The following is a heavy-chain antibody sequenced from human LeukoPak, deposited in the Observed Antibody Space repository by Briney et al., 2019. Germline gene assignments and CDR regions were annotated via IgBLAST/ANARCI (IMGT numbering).Heavy chain of an antibody. CDR2: IKQDGSEK. V-gene: IGHV3-7*04. CDR1: GFTFSSYW. D-gene: IGHD6-13*01. CDR3: ARDQAAAGTPGVDH. Sequence: GGSLRLSCAASGFTFSSYWMSWVRQAPGKGLEWVANIKQDGSEKYYVDSVKGRFTISRDNAKNSLYLQMNSLRAEDTAVYYCARDQAAAGTPGVDHWGQGTLVTVSS. J-gene: IGHJ4*02.